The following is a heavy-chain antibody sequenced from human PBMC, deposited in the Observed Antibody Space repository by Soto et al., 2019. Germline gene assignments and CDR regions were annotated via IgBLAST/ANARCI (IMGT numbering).Heavy chain of an antibody. CDR1: GFTFRSHA. CDR2: VSYDGSHK. V-gene: IGHV3-30*01. D-gene: IGHD3-9*01. J-gene: IGHJ4*02. CDR3: VSETGLVLDY. Sequence: QVQLVESGGAVVQPGRSLTLSCAASGFTFRSHAMHWVRQAPGKGREWVGVVSYDGSHKFYADSVKGRFTISRDNSKNMVYLQVNSPATEDTAVYYCVSETGLVLDYWGQGTPVTVSS.